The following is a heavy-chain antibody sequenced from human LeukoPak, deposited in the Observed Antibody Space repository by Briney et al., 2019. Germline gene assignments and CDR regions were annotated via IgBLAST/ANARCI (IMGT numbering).Heavy chain of an antibody. V-gene: IGHV4-59*12. CDR1: GGSISSYY. D-gene: IGHD3-10*01. Sequence: SETLSLTCTVSGGSISSYYWSWIRQPPGKGLEWIGYIYYSGSTNYNPSLKSRVTISVDTSKNQFSLKLSSVTAADTAVYYCARDYYGSNDIDYWGQGTLVTVSS. J-gene: IGHJ4*02. CDR3: ARDYYGSNDIDY. CDR2: IYYSGST.